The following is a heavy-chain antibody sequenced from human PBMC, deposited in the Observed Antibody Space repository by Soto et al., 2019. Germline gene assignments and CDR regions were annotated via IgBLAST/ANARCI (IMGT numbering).Heavy chain of an antibody. CDR2: IYYSGST. V-gene: IGHV4-31*03. J-gene: IGHJ4*02. Sequence: PSETLSLTCTVSGGSISSGGYYWSWIRQHPGKGLEWIGYIYYSGSTYYNPSLKSRVTISVDTSKNQFSLKLSSVTAADTAVYYCARGYYDSSGYKTFDYWGQGTLVTVSS. D-gene: IGHD3-22*01. CDR1: GGSISSGGYY. CDR3: ARGYYDSSGYKTFDY.